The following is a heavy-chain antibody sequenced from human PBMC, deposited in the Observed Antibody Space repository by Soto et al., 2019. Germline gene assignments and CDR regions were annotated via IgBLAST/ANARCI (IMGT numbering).Heavy chain of an antibody. J-gene: IGHJ4*02. Sequence: SETLSLTCTVSGDSIISYNLAWILQPPWKGLEWIGYFRSGGGTSYNLSLKSRVAISADTSMKQFSLRLSSVTAADTAVYFCARIAAAGTRFDYWGQGTLVTVSS. V-gene: IGHV4-59*12. CDR2: FRSGGGT. CDR1: GDSIISYN. CDR3: ARIAAAGTRFDY. D-gene: IGHD6-13*01.